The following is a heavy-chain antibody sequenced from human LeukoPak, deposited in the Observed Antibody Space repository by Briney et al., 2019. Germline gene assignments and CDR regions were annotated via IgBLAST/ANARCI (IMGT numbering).Heavy chain of an antibody. CDR3: ARVVITVYHYYNMDV. D-gene: IGHD3-22*01. V-gene: IGHV3-48*04. J-gene: IGHJ6*03. Sequence: GGSLRLSCAASGFTFSSYSMNWVRQAPGKGLELVSYISSSSSTIYYADSVKGRFTISRDNAKNSLYLQMSSLRAEDTAVYYCARVVITVYHYYNMDVWGKGTTVTVSS. CDR1: GFTFSSYS. CDR2: ISSSSSTI.